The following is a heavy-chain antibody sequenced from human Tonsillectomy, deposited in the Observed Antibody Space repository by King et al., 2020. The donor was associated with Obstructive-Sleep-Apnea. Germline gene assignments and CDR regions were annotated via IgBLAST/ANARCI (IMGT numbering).Heavy chain of an antibody. D-gene: IGHD2-21*01. V-gene: IGHV3-43*01. J-gene: IGHJ4*02. CDR2: INWNGGST. CDR3: AKGGSLGIVDY. CDR1: GFTFDDYT. Sequence: VQLVESGGVVLQPGGSLRLSCAASGFTFDDYTMHWVRQAPGKGLEWVSPINWNGGSTYYADSVKGRFTISRDNSKNSLDLQMNSLRTEDTAFYYCAKGGSLGIVDYWGQGTLVTVSS.